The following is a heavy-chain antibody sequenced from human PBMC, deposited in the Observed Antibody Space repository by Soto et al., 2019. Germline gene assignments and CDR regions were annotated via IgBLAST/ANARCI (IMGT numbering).Heavy chain of an antibody. CDR3: AKYQCGYELLHSSGCSCQYYYYRMDV. J-gene: IGHJ6*02. D-gene: IGHD6-19*01. Sequence: QVQLVESGGGVVQPGRSLRLSCAASGFTFNSYAMHWVRQAPGKGLEWVAVISYDGTNKYYGDSVKGRFTISRDNSKYTVYLQMNSLRAEDTAEYYCAKYQCGYELLHSSGCSCQYYYYRMDVWGQGTTVTVSS. CDR2: ISYDGTNK. V-gene: IGHV3-30*18. CDR1: GFTFNSYA.